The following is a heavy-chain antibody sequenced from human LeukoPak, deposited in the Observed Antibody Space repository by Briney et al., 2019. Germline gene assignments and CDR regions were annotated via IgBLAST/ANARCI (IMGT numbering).Heavy chain of an antibody. Sequence: PGGSLRLSCAASGFTFSTYAMSWVRQAPGKGLEWVSAISGSGGSTYYADSVKGRFTISRDNSKNTLYLQMNSLRAEDTAVYYCASASMLTHDAFDIWGQGTMVTVSS. CDR1: GFTFSTYA. V-gene: IGHV3-23*01. CDR2: ISGSGGST. CDR3: ASASMLTHDAFDI. J-gene: IGHJ3*02. D-gene: IGHD2/OR15-2a*01.